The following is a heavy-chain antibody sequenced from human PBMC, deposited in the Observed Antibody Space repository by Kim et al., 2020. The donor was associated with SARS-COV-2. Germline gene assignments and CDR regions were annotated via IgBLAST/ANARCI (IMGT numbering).Heavy chain of an antibody. J-gene: IGHJ4*02. CDR3: VGSYDSSGYYPPDDY. Sequence: GGSLRLSCAASGFTFSSYGMHWVRQAPGKGLEWVAVISYDGSNKYYADSVKGRFTISRDNSKNTLYLQMNSLRAEDTAVYYCVGSYDSSGYYPPDDYWGQGTLVTVSS. D-gene: IGHD3-22*01. V-gene: IGHV3-30*03. CDR2: ISYDGSNK. CDR1: GFTFSSYG.